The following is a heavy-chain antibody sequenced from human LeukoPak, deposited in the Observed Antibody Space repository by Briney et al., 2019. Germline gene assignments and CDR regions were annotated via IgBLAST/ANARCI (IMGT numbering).Heavy chain of an antibody. CDR1: GGSFSGYY. J-gene: IGHJ4*02. CDR3: ARGADSSGYYSIFYFDY. CDR2: IYYSGTT. Sequence: SETLSLTCAVYGGSFSGYYWGWVRQPPGKGPEWIGTIYYSGTTYYNPSLKSRVTVSVDTSKNQFSLRLGSVTTADTAVYYCARGADSSGYYSIFYFDYWGQGTLVTVSS. V-gene: IGHV4-34*01. D-gene: IGHD3-22*01.